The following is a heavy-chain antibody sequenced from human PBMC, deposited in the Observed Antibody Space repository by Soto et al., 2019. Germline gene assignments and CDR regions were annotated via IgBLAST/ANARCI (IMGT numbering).Heavy chain of an antibody. Sequence: GESLKISCAASGFTFTRYSMNWVRQAPGKGLEWVSSISSTTNYIYYGDSMKGRFIISRDNAKNSLYLEMNSLRAEDTAVYYCARESEDLTSNFDYWGQGTLVTVSS. J-gene: IGHJ4*02. CDR3: ARESEDLTSNFDY. CDR1: GFTFTRYS. V-gene: IGHV3-21*06. CDR2: ISSTTNYI.